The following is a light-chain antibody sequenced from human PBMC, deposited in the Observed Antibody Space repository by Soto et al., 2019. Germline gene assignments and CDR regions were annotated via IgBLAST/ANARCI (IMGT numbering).Light chain of an antibody. J-gene: IGKJ1*01. CDR3: HQYGTSPWT. V-gene: IGKV3-20*01. CDR2: GAS. Sequence: EIFLTQSPGTLSLSPGERATLSCRASQSVSSNYLAWYQQKPGQAPGLLIHGASSRATGIPDRFSGSGSGTDFTLTISRLEPEDFAVYYCHQYGTSPWTFGQGTKV. CDR1: QSVSSNY.